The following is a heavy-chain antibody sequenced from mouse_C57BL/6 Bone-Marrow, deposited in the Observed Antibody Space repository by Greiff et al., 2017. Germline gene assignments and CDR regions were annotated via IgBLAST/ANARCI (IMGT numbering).Heavy chain of an antibody. CDR2: SRNKANDYTT. Sequence: EVKLVESGGGLVQSGRSLRLSCATSGFTFSDFYMEWVRQAPGKGLEWIAASRNKANDYTTEYSASVKGRFIVSRDTSQSILYLQMNALRAEDTAIYYCARDAGGDGYYYAMDYWGQGTSVTVSS. CDR3: ARDAGGDGYYYAMDY. J-gene: IGHJ4*01. CDR1: GFTFSDFY. V-gene: IGHV7-1*01. D-gene: IGHD2-3*01.